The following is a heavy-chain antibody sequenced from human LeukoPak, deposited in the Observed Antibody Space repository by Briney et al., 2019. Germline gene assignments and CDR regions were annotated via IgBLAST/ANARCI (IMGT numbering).Heavy chain of an antibody. V-gene: IGHV1-69*06. Sequence: ASVKVSCKASGGTFSSYAISWVRQAPGQGLEWMGGIIPIFGTANYAQKFQGRVTITADKSTSTAYMELSSLRSEDTAVYYCATNGGVGQDDYWGQGTLVTVSS. CDR1: GGTFSSYA. J-gene: IGHJ4*02. D-gene: IGHD1-1*01. CDR2: IIPIFGTA. CDR3: ATNGGVGQDDY.